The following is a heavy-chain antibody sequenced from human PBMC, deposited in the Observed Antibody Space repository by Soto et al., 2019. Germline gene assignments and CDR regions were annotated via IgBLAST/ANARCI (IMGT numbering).Heavy chain of an antibody. Sequence: DVQLLESGGSLVQPGGSLRLSCAASGFTFNAYSLSWVRQAPGKGLEWVSAISTTGGSTYYTDSVKGRFAISRDNSQNTLYLQMNSLRADDTAVYYCARPYGATYNFRYWGQGTLVTVSS. V-gene: IGHV3-23*01. D-gene: IGHD1-1*01. J-gene: IGHJ4*02. CDR3: ARPYGATYNFRY. CDR2: ISTTGGST. CDR1: GFTFNAYS.